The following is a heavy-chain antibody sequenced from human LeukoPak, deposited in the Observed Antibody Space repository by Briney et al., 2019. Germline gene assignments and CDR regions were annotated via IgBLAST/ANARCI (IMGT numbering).Heavy chain of an antibody. J-gene: IGHJ3*02. CDR2: ISGSGDST. CDR1: GFPFSNYG. CDR3: AKTYAFDI. Sequence: PGGSLRLSCAASGFPFSNYGMSWLRQAPGKGLEWVSAISGSGDSTNYADSVKGRFTISRDNSKNTLYLQMNSPRAEDTAVYYCAKTYAFDIWGQGTLVTVSS. V-gene: IGHV3-23*01.